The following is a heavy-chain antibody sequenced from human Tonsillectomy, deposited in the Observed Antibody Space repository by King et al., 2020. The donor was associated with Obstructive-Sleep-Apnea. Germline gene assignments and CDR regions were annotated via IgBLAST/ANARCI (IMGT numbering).Heavy chain of an antibody. J-gene: IGHJ4*02. CDR3: ARDGGRSYDNDY. CDR2: IDSSGNTI. D-gene: IGHD1-26*01. CDR1: GFSFAGYT. V-gene: IGHV3-48*01. Sequence: VQLVESGGGLVQPGWSLRLSCVASGFSFAGYTMMWVRQAPGKGLEWLAYIDSSGNTIYYADSVKGRFTVSRDNAKNSLYLQMNSLRAEDTAVYYCARDGGRSYDNDYWGQGTLVTVSS.